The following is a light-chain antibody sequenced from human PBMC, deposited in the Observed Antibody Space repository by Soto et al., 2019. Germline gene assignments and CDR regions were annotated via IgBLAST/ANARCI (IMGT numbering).Light chain of an antibody. CDR3: AAWDDSLNGWV. J-gene: IGLJ3*02. V-gene: IGLV1-36*01. CDR2: YDD. Sequence: QSVLTQPPSVSEAPRQRVTISCSGSSSDIGNNAENWYQQLPGKAPKLLIYYDDLLPSGVSDRFSGSKSGTSASLAISGLQSEDEADYYCAAWDDSLNGWVFGGGTKLTVL. CDR1: SSDIGNNA.